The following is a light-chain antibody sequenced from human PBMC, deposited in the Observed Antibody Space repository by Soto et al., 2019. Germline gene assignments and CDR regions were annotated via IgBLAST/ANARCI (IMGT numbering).Light chain of an antibody. CDR3: SSYTSYSTLVV. J-gene: IGLJ2*01. CDR2: DVS. V-gene: IGLV2-14*01. Sequence: QSALTQPASVSGSPGQSITISCTGTSSDVGGYNYVSWYQQHPGKAPKLMIYDVSNRPSGVSNRFPGSKSGNTASLTISGLQAEDETDYYCSSYTSYSTLVVFGGGTKLTVL. CDR1: SSDVGGYNY.